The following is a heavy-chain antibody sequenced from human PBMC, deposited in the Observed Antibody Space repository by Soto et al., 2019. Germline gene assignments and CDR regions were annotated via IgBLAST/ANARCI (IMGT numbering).Heavy chain of an antibody. CDR1: GGSISSGDYY. D-gene: IGHD3-10*01. V-gene: IGHV4-30-4*01. Sequence: KTSETLSLTCTVSGGSISSGDYYWSWIRQPPGKGLEWIGYIYYSGSTYYNPSLKSRVTISVDTSKNQFSLKLSSVTAADTAVYYCARDLVRGVIDYWGQGTLVTVSS. CDR2: IYYSGST. CDR3: ARDLVRGVIDY. J-gene: IGHJ4*02.